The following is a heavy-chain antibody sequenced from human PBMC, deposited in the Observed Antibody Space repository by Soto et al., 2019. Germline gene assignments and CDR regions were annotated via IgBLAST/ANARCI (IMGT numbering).Heavy chain of an antibody. Sequence: QVQLVQSGAEVKKPGASVKVSCKASGYTFTGYYMHWVRQAPGQGLEWMGWINPNSGGTNYAQKFQGWVTMIRETSISTAYMEVSRLRSDDTAVYYCARGPHTAMVSWFDPWGQGTLVTVSS. V-gene: IGHV1-2*04. D-gene: IGHD5-18*01. CDR2: INPNSGGT. J-gene: IGHJ5*02. CDR3: ARGPHTAMVSWFDP. CDR1: GYTFTGYY.